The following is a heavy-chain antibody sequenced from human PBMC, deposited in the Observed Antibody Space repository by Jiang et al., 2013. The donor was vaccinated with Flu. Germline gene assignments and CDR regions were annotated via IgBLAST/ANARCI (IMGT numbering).Heavy chain of an antibody. CDR3: AREDYYDTPDAFDI. J-gene: IGHJ3*02. Sequence: QLVESGGGVVQPGRSLRLSCAASGFTFSSYAMHWVRQAPGKGLEWVAVISYDGSNKYYADSVKGRFTISRDNSKNTLYLQMNSLRAEDTAVYYCAREDYYDTPDAFDIWGQGTMVTVSS. V-gene: IGHV3-30-3*01. CDR1: GFTFSSYA. CDR2: ISYDGSNK. D-gene: IGHD3-22*01.